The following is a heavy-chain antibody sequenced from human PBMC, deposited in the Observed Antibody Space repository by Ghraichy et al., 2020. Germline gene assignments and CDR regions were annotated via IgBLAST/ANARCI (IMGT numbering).Heavy chain of an antibody. CDR1: GFTFSSYA. D-gene: IGHD5-24*01. Sequence: GGSLRLSCAASGFTFSSYAMSWVRQAPGKGLEWVSAISGSGGSTYYADSVKGRFTISRDNSKNTLYLQMNSLRAEDTAVYYCAKGLEMATIFPCDYWGQGTLVTVSS. J-gene: IGHJ4*02. CDR3: AKGLEMATIFPCDY. V-gene: IGHV3-23*01. CDR2: ISGSGGST.